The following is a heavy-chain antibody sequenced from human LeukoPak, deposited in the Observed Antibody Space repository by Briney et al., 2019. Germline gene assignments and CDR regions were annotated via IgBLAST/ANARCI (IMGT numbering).Heavy chain of an antibody. V-gene: IGHV3-15*01. J-gene: IGHJ6*02. CDR2: IKSKADGGTT. CDR3: TTDREGGMDV. Sequence: GGSLRLSCAASGFSHAWMSWVRQTPGKGLEWVGRIKSKADGGTTDCVAPVKGRFTISRDDSKNTLYLQMNSLKTEDTAVYYCTTDREGGMDVWGQGTTVTVSS. CDR1: GFSHAW.